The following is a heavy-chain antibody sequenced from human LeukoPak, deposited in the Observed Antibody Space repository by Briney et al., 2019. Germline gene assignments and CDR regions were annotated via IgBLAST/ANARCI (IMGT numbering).Heavy chain of an antibody. CDR2: IHSGGST. Sequence: GGSLRLSCAASGFTVSSNYMTWIRQAPGKGLEWVSIIHSGGSTYYADSVKGRFTISRDNSKNTLYLQMNSLRAEDTAIYYCVQIPGGGYWGQGTLVTVSS. D-gene: IGHD2-15*01. V-gene: IGHV3-53*01. CDR3: VQIPGGGY. J-gene: IGHJ4*02. CDR1: GFTVSSNY.